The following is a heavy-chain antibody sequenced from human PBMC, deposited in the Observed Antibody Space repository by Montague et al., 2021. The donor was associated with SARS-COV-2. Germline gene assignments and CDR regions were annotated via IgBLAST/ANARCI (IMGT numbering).Heavy chain of an antibody. J-gene: IGHJ4*02. V-gene: IGHV4-39*01. D-gene: IGHD2-15*01. CDR3: ARQHAGYCSGGSCYWGAYFDY. CDR1: GASISSSSYY. Sequence: SETLSLTCTVSGASISSSSYYCGLIRQPPGKGLEWIGNIYYSGSTYYNPSLKSRVTISVDTSKNQFSLKLSSVTAADTAVYYCARQHAGYCSGGSCYWGAYFDYWGKGTLVNVSS. CDR2: IYYSGST.